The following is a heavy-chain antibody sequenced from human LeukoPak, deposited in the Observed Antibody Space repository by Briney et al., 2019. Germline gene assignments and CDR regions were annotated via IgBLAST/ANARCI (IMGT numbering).Heavy chain of an antibody. CDR2: IYYNGGT. J-gene: IGHJ4*02. CDR1: GGSISSSSYY. CDR3: ARQGRGYFDY. D-gene: IGHD3-22*01. V-gene: IGHV4-39*01. Sequence: SETLSLTCTVSGGSISSSSYYWGWIRQPPGKGLEWIGTIYYNGGTYYNPSLKSRVTMSVDTSKNQFSLKLSSVTAADTAVYYCARQGRGYFDYWGQGTLVTVSS.